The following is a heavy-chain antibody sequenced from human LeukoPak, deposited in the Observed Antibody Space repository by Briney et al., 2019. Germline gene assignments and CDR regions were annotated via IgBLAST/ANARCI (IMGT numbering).Heavy chain of an antibody. J-gene: IGHJ4*02. CDR2: IKQDGSEK. CDR1: GFTFSSYW. CDR3: ARNRIYGSGSPTDY. V-gene: IGHV3-7*01. Sequence: PGGSLRLSCAASGFTFSSYWMSWVRQAPGKGLEWVANIKQDGSEKYYVDSVKGRFTISRDNAKNSLYLQMNSLRAEDTAVYYCARNRIYGSGSPTDYWGQGTLVTVSS. D-gene: IGHD3-10*01.